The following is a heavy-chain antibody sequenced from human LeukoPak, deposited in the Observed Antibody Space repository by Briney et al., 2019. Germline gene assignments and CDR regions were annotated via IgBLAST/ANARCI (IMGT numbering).Heavy chain of an antibody. CDR2: INYSGRT. V-gene: IGHV4-34*01. Sequence: SETLSLTCAVYGGSFNGLYWTWVRQPPGKDLVWIGEINYSGRTNYNPSLESRVTISVDASKNQFSLKLSSVTAADTAVYYCAGHDRWKYSYFDYWGQGTLVTVSS. D-gene: IGHD1-7*01. CDR1: GGSFNGLY. CDR3: AGHDRWKYSYFDY. J-gene: IGHJ4*02.